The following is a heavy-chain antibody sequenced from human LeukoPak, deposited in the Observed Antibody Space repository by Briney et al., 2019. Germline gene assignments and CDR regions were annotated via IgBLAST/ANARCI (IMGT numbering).Heavy chain of an antibody. D-gene: IGHD4-23*01. CDR3: ARGPSHGGKYRGFFDY. Sequence: PSETLSLTCAVYGESFSGFYWSWIRRPPGKGLEWIGEINHSGTTNYSPSLKSRVIISTDTSKNQFSVRPMSVTASDTAVYYCARGPSHGGKYRGFFDYWGQGTLVAVSS. J-gene: IGHJ4*02. CDR2: INHSGTT. CDR1: GESFSGFY. V-gene: IGHV4-34*01.